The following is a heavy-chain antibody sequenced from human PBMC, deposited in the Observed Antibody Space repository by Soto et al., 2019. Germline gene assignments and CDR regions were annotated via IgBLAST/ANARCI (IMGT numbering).Heavy chain of an antibody. CDR2: ISYDGSNK. CDR3: AKDTFAAKYSGSYYDY. V-gene: IGHV3-30*18. J-gene: IGHJ4*02. Sequence: ESGGGVVQPGRSLRLSCAASGFTFSSYGMHWVRQAPGKGLEWVAVISYDGSNKYYADSVKGRFTISRDNSKNTLYLQMNSLRAEDTAVYYCAKDTFAAKYSGSYYDYWGQGTLVTVSS. CDR1: GFTFSSYG. D-gene: IGHD1-26*01.